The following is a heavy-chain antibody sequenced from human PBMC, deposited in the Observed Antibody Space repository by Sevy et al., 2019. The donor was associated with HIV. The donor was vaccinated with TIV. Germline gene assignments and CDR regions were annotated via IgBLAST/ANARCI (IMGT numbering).Heavy chain of an antibody. V-gene: IGHV3-74*01. D-gene: IGHD3-16*01. J-gene: IGHJ4*02. Sequence: GGSLRLSCAASGFTFSNYWMHWVRQVPGKGPTWVSNIRGDGTTTVYADSVKGRFTISRDKAKNTLYLQMNNLRAEDMATYYCARYAYDSNFDYWGQGTLVTVSS. CDR2: IRGDGTTT. CDR3: ARYAYDSNFDY. CDR1: GFTFSNYW.